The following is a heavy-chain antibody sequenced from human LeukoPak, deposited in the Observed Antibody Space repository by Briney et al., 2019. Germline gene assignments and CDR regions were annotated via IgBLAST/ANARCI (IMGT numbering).Heavy chain of an antibody. CDR1: GFTFSDYG. J-gene: IGHJ4*02. V-gene: IGHV3-30*18. CDR3: AKEKDYHVSGSYDF. Sequence: QPGRSLRLSCAASGFTFSDYGMHWVRQAPGKGLEWVAVISWDGTAQHYVDSVKGRFTISRDNSKNTLYLLMTGLRAEDTAVYYCAKEKDYHVSGSYDFWGQGTLVTVSS. CDR2: ISWDGTAQ. D-gene: IGHD3-10*01.